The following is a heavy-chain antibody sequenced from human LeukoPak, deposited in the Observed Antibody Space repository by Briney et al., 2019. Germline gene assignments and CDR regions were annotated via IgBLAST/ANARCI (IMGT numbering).Heavy chain of an antibody. CDR3: ACRHSSSPNWFDP. CDR2: IYHSGST. Sequence: SETLSLTCAVSGGSISSSNWWSWVRQPPGKGLEWIGEIYHSGSTNYNPSLKSRVTISVDTSKNQFSLKLSSVTAADTAVYYCACRHSSSPNWFDPWGQGTLVTVSS. V-gene: IGHV4-4*02. D-gene: IGHD6-13*01. CDR1: GGSISSSNW. J-gene: IGHJ5*02.